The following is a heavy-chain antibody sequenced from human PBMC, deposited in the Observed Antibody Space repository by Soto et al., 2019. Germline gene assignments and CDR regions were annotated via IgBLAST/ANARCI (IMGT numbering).Heavy chain of an antibody. V-gene: IGHV3-30*03. CDR2: ISYDGSNK. D-gene: IGHD2-21*02. J-gene: IGHJ5*02. Sequence: SLRLSCAASGFTFSSYGMHWVRQAPGKGLEWVAVISYDGSNKYYADSVKGRFTISRDNSKNTLYLQMNSLRAEDTAVYYCARDLHCGGDCENWFDPWGQGTLVTVSS. CDR3: ARDLHCGGDCENWFDP. CDR1: GFTFSSYG.